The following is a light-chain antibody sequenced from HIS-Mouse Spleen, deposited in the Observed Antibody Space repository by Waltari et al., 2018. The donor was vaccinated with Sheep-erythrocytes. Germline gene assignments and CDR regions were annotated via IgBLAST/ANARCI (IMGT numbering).Light chain of an antibody. CDR1: SSDVGGYHY. J-gene: IGLJ1*01. CDR3: RSYAGSYNHV. V-gene: IGLV2-11*01. Sequence: QSALTQPRSVSGSPGQSVTISCTGTSSDVGGYHYVSWYQQHPGKAPKLMIYDVSKRPSGVPDRFSGSKSGNTASRTISGLQAEDEANYCCRSYAGSYNHVFATGTKVTVL. CDR2: DVS.